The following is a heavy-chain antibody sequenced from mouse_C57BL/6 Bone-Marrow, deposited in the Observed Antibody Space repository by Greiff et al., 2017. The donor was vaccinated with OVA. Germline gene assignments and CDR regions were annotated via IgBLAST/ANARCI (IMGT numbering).Heavy chain of an antibody. Sequence: QVQLKQSGPELVKPGASVKISCKASGYAFSSSWMNWVKQRPGKGLEWIGRSYPGDGDTNYNGKFKGKATLTADKSSSTAYMQLSSLTSEDSAVYFCARNYYSNYGFAYWGQGTLVTVSA. J-gene: IGHJ3*01. D-gene: IGHD2-5*01. CDR3: ARNYYSNYGFAY. CDR2: SYPGDGDT. CDR1: GYAFSSSW. V-gene: IGHV1-82*01.